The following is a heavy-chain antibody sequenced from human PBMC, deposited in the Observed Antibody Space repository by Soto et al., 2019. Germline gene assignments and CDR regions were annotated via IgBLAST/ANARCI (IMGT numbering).Heavy chain of an antibody. V-gene: IGHV3-30*18. CDR3: AKGGGSYYRHPRIDH. D-gene: IGHD1-26*01. CDR1: GFTFSTYG. CDR2: MSYDGSNK. J-gene: IGHJ4*02. Sequence: QVQLVESGGGVVQPGRSLRLSCAASGFTFSTYGMHWVRQAPGKGLEWVAVMSYDGSNKYYADSVRGRFTISRDNSKNTLYLQMNTLKVEYTAVYYCAKGGGSYYRHPRIDHWGQGTLLTVSS.